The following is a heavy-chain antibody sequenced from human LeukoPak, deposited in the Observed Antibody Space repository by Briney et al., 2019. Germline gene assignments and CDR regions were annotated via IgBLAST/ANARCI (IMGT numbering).Heavy chain of an antibody. V-gene: IGHV1-18*01. CDR2: ISAYNGNT. J-gene: IGHJ5*02. CDR3: ARDRLYCSGGSCYSSWFDP. D-gene: IGHD2-15*01. Sequence: AXVKVSCKASGYTFTSYGISWVRQAPGQGLEWMGWISAYNGNTNYAQKLQGRVTMTTDTSTSTAYMELRSLRSDDTAVYYCARDRLYCSGGSCYSSWFDPWGQGTLVTVSS. CDR1: GYTFTSYG.